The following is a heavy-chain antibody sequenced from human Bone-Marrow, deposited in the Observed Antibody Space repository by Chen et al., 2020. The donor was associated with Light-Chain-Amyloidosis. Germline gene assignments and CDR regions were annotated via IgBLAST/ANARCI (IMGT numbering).Heavy chain of an antibody. Sequence: QVQLQESGPGLVKPSETLSLTCTGSGGSISSYYWSWIRQPAGKGLEWIGRIYTSGSTNYNPSLKSRVTMSVDTSKNQFSMKLSSVTAADTAVYYCARDRYSSGWRDFDYWGQGTLVTVSS. J-gene: IGHJ4*02. CDR2: IYTSGST. D-gene: IGHD6-19*01. CDR1: GGSISSYY. CDR3: ARDRYSSGWRDFDY. V-gene: IGHV4-4*07.